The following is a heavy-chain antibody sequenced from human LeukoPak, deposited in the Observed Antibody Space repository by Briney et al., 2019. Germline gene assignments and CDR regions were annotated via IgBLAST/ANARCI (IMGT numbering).Heavy chain of an antibody. V-gene: IGHV1-46*01. D-gene: IGHD3-16*02. CDR1: GYTFTSYY. Sequence: ASVKVSCKASGYTFTSYYMHWVRQAPGQGLEWMGIINPSGGSTSYAQKFQGRVTMTRDMSTSTVYMELSSLRSEDTAVYYCAGSGGVITPGSAFDIWGQGTMVTVSS. CDR3: AGSGGVITPGSAFDI. J-gene: IGHJ3*02. CDR2: INPSGGST.